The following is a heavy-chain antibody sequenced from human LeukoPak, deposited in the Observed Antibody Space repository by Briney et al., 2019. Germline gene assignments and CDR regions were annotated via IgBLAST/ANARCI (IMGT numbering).Heavy chain of an antibody. V-gene: IGHV3-9*01. CDR1: GFTFDNYA. Sequence: QPGGSLRLSCAASGFTFDNYAMNWVRHVPGKGLEWISLISWNSGTIGYADSVKGRFTISRDNANNFLYLQMNSLRAEDTALYYCARAYKDRSLAGKKEFFQHWGQGTLVTVSS. D-gene: IGHD6-19*01. CDR2: ISWNSGTI. CDR3: ARAYKDRSLAGKKEFFQH. J-gene: IGHJ1*01.